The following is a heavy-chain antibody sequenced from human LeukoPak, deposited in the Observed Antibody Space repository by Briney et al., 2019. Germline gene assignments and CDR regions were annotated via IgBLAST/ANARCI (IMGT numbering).Heavy chain of an antibody. J-gene: IGHJ2*01. CDR3: ARPHDYDWYFDL. Sequence: PGGSLRLSCAASGFTFSSYDMHWVRQATGKGLEWVSAIGTAGDTYYPGSVKGRFTISRENAKNFLYLQMNSLRAEDTAVYYCARPHDYDWYFDLWGRGTLVTVSS. CDR1: GFTFSSYD. CDR2: IGTAGDT. D-gene: IGHD4-17*01. V-gene: IGHV3-13*01.